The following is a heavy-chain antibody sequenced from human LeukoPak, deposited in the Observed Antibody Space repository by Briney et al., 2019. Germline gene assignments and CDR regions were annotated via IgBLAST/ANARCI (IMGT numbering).Heavy chain of an antibody. Sequence: KPSETLSLTCSVSGDSISNYYWSWIRQPPGKGLEWIGYVFYSGSSNYNPSLKSRVTMSVDTSKYQFSLKLTSVTAADTAVYYCAGTRCSGSYYTDYWGQGTLVTVSS. V-gene: IGHV4-59*08. CDR2: VFYSGSS. CDR3: AGTRCSGSYYTDY. CDR1: GDSISNYY. D-gene: IGHD1-26*01. J-gene: IGHJ4*02.